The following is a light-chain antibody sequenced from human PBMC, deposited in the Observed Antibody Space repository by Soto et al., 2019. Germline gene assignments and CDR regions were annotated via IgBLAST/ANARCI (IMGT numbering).Light chain of an antibody. J-gene: IGKJ1*01. Sequence: PATMSVSPGERATLSCRASQSVRSNLAWYQQKPGQAPRLLIYGASSRATGIPDRFSGSGSGADFTLTISRLEPEDFAVYYCQQYGSSWTFGQGTKVDIK. CDR3: QQYGSSWT. CDR2: GAS. V-gene: IGKV3-20*01. CDR1: QSVRSN.